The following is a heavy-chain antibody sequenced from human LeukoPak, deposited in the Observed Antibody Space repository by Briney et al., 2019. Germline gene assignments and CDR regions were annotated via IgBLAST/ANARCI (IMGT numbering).Heavy chain of an antibody. Sequence: PGGSLRLSCAASGFTFSDHYMDWVRQAPGEGLEWVGRTRNKANSYTTEYAASVKDRFTISRDDSKNSLYLLMNSLRTEDTAVYYCVRVSGTSYLDSWGQGTLVTVSS. D-gene: IGHD1-26*01. CDR3: VRVSGTSYLDS. J-gene: IGHJ4*02. V-gene: IGHV3-72*01. CDR1: GFTFSDHY. CDR2: TRNKANSYTT.